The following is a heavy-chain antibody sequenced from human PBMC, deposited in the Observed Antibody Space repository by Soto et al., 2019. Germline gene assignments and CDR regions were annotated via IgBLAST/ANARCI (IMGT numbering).Heavy chain of an antibody. CDR2: INHSGST. J-gene: IGHJ5*02. V-gene: IGHV4-34*01. D-gene: IGHD2-2*01. Sequence: SETLSLTCAVYGGSFSGYYWSWIRQPPGKGLEWIGAINHSGSTNYNPSLKSRVTISVDTSKNQLSLKLSSVTAADTAVYYCARKRPESRYCSSTSFYDWFDPWGQGTLVTVSS. CDR3: ARKRPESRYCSSTSFYDWFDP. CDR1: GGSFSGYY.